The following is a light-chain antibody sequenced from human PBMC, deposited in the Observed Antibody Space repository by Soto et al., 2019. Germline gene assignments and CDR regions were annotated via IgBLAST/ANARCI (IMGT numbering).Light chain of an antibody. CDR2: SAS. V-gene: IGKV1-39*01. CDR3: QKYNSAPLT. J-gene: IGKJ4*01. CDR1: QNIRTH. Sequence: DVQLTQSPSSQSPSVGGRVTITCRTSQNIRTHLNWYQQKQGKAPKXLIYSASNLQSGVPSRFSGSGSGTDLTITISSLQPEDGAAYDGQKYNSAPLTFGGGTKVDIK.